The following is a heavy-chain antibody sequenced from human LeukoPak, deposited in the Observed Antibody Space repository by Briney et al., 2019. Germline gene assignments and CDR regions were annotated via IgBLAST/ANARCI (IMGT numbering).Heavy chain of an antibody. Sequence: GGSLRLSCAASGFXFRDYAMTWVRQAPGKGLKWVSVIYSADSAYYADSVRGRFTISRDNSKNTLYLQMNSLRADDTAVYYCAREVGGGATNYFDYWGQGTLVTVSS. CDR3: AREVGGGATNYFDY. D-gene: IGHD1-26*01. V-gene: IGHV3-53*01. CDR1: GFXFRDYA. J-gene: IGHJ4*02. CDR2: IYSADSA.